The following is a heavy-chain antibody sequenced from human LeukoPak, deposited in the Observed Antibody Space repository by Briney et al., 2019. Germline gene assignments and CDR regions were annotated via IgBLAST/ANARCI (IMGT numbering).Heavy chain of an antibody. CDR1: GGSISSSSYY. V-gene: IGHV4-39*07. CDR3: ATINYYDSSGTGVY. Sequence: PSETLSLTCTVSGGSISSSSYYWGWIRQPPGKELEWIGSSNCSGSTYYNPSLKSRVTISVDTSKNQFSLKLSSVTAADAAVYYCATINYYDSSGTGVYWGQGTLVTVSS. CDR2: SNCSGST. D-gene: IGHD3-22*01. J-gene: IGHJ4*02.